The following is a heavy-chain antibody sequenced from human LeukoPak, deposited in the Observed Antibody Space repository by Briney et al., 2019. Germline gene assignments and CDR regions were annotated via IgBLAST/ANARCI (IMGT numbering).Heavy chain of an antibody. CDR2: VFYSGNS. Sequence: SETLSLTCTVSGAFTSTHYWSWVRRPLGKGLEWIGYVFYSGNSNYNPSFTSRLTMSVDTSKTQFSLKLTSVTAADTAVYYCARIDPLGYFDLWGQGTLVTVSS. CDR3: ARIDPLGYFDL. V-gene: IGHV4-59*11. J-gene: IGHJ4*02. CDR1: GAFTSTHY.